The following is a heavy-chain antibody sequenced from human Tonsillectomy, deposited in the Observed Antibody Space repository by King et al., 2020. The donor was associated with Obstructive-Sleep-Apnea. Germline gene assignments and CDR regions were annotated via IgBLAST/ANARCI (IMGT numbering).Heavy chain of an antibody. J-gene: IGHJ6*02. Sequence: VQLVESGGGLVQPGGSLRLSCAASGFTFSSYAVNWVRQAPGTGLEWVSTISSGGVSTYYADSVKGRFTISRDNSQNTLYLQMTSLRAEDTAVYYGAKEGRYYDILTGYYRDAMDVWGQGTTVTVS. D-gene: IGHD3-9*01. CDR2: ISSGGVST. CDR3: AKEGRYYDILTGYYRDAMDV. CDR1: GFTFSSYA. V-gene: IGHV3-23*04.